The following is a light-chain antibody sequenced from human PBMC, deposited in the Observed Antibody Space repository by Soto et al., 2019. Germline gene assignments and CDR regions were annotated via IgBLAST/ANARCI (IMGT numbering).Light chain of an antibody. J-gene: IGKJ4*01. CDR1: QSISSR. CDR3: QHFGNYFP. V-gene: IGKV1-5*01. Sequence: DSQMTQSPSTLSASVGDRVTITCRASQSISSRLAWYQQKPGKAPKLLISDASTLESGVPSRFSGSGSGTKFTLTVSSLQPDVFATYYCQHFGNYFPLGGGTKVDIK. CDR2: DAS.